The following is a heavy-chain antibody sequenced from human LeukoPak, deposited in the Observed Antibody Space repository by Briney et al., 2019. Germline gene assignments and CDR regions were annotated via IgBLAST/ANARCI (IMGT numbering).Heavy chain of an antibody. CDR3: ARAGRFMVRGALFDY. V-gene: IGHV4-34*01. CDR2: INHSGST. CDR1: GGSFSGYY. J-gene: IGHJ4*02. Sequence: PSETLSLTCAVSGGSFSGYYWSWIRQPPGKGLEWIGEINHSGSTNYNPSLKSRVTISVDTSKNQFSLKLSSVTGADPDVYYCARAGRFMVRGALFDYWGEGTLVTVSS. D-gene: IGHD3-10*01.